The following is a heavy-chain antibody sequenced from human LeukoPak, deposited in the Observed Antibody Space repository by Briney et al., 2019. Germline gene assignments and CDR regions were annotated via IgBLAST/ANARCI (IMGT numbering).Heavy chain of an antibody. V-gene: IGHV4-34*01. CDR3: ARVRWFGDRWFDP. J-gene: IGHJ5*02. CDR2: INHSGST. D-gene: IGHD3-10*01. CDR1: GGSFSGYY. Sequence: SETLSLTCAVYGGSFSGYYWSWIRHPPGKGLEWIGEINHSGSTNYNPSLKSRVTISVDTSKNQFSLKLSSVTAADTAVYYCARVRWFGDRWFDPWGQGTLVTVSS.